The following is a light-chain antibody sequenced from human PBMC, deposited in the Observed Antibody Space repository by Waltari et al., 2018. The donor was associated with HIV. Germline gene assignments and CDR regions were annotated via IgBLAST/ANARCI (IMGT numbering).Light chain of an antibody. Sequence: SDELTQAPYVYVALGQKVRITCQGDILKTNYASWYQEKPGQATLVVVYGRNDRHSGIPDRFSASNSGNSAPLTITDTQAEDEATYFCSSRDISGDQRVFGRGTRVGVL. CDR1: ILKTNY. CDR2: GRN. J-gene: IGLJ1*01. CDR3: SSRDISGDQRV. V-gene: IGLV3-19*01.